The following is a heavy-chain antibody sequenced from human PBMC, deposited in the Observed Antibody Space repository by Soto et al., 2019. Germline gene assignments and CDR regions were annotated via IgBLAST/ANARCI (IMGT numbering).Heavy chain of an antibody. CDR1: GGSINNTNW. V-gene: IGHV4-4*02. CDR3: ARVWTTVTNWFDP. J-gene: IGHJ5*02. CDR2: IYHSGST. D-gene: IGHD4-17*01. Sequence: QVQLQESGPGLVKPSGTLSLTCAVSGGSINNTNWWSWVRQPPGKGLEWIGGIYHSGSTNYNPSLKSRVTISVDKSKDQFSLKLSSVTAADTAVYYCARVWTTVTNWFDPWGQGTLVTVSS.